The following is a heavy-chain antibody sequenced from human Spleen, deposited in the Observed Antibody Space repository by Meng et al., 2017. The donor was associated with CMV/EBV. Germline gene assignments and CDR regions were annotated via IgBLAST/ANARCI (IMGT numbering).Heavy chain of an antibody. D-gene: IGHD4-17*01. CDR1: GFTFSTYG. V-gene: IGHV3-30*02. CDR3: GRLTTPYGPIDY. Sequence: GESLKISCAASGFTFSTYGMHWVRQAPGKGLQWMTYIRFDGANKLYAGSLQGRFTISRDNAKNSLFLQMSSLRVDDTAVYYCGRLTTPYGPIDYWGQGTPVTVSS. CDR2: IRFDGANK. J-gene: IGHJ4*02.